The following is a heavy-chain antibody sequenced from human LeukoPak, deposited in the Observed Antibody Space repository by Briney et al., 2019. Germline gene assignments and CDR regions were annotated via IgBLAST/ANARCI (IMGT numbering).Heavy chain of an antibody. J-gene: IGHJ4*02. Sequence: PSETLSLTCTVSGASINNYYWTWIRQSPGKGLEWIGYIHSTGSTNYNFSLRRRVIMSVDKSKNQFSLNLSSVTAADTAVYYCVRDEKGDYNFDYWGQGILVTVSS. CDR3: VRDEKGDYNFDY. V-gene: IGHV4-59*01. D-gene: IGHD4-17*01. CDR2: IHSTGST. CDR1: GASINNYY.